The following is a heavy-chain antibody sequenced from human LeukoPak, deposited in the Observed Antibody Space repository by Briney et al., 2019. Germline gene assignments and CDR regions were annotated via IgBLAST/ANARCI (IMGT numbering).Heavy chain of an antibody. Sequence: GATVKVSCKASGYTFTGYYMHWVRQAPGQGLEWMGWINPNSSGTNYAQKFQGRVTMTRDTSISTAYMELSRLRSDDTAVYYCARARTYDFWSGFWGQGTLVTVSS. V-gene: IGHV1-2*02. CDR1: GYTFTGYY. CDR3: ARARTYDFWSGF. CDR2: INPNSSGT. J-gene: IGHJ4*02. D-gene: IGHD3-3*01.